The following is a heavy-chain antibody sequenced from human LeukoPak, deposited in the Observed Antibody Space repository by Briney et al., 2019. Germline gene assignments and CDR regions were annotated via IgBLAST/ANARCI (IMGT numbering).Heavy chain of an antibody. V-gene: IGHV4-34*01. CDR3: ARVGYSYGQSSYGGYYSGDY. Sequence: SETLSLTCAVYGGSSSGYYWSWIRQPPGKGLEWIGEINHSGSTNYNPSLKSRVTISVDTSKNQFSLKLSSVTAADTAVYYCARVGYSYGQSSYGGYYSGDYWGQGTLVTVSS. J-gene: IGHJ4*02. CDR1: GGSSSGYY. CDR2: INHSGST. D-gene: IGHD5-18*01.